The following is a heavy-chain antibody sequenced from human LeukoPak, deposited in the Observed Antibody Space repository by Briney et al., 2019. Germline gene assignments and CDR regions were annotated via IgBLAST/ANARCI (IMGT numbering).Heavy chain of an antibody. Sequence: GGSLRLSCAASGFTFSSYEMNWVRQAPGKGLEWVANIQQDGSNKFYADSVKGRFTISRDNARNSLYLQMNSLRPDDTAVYYCATQSYGLFAYWGQGTLVTVSS. D-gene: IGHD4-17*01. CDR1: GFTFSSYE. V-gene: IGHV3-7*01. CDR3: ATQSYGLFAY. J-gene: IGHJ4*02. CDR2: IQQDGSNK.